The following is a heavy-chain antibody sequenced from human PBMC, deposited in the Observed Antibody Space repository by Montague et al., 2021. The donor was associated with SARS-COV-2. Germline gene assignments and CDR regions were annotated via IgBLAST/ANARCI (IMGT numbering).Heavy chain of an antibody. CDR1: GFTFSSYE. CDR2: ISSGGSTI. V-gene: IGHV3-48*03. Sequence: SLRLSCAASGFTFSSYEMNWVRQAPGKGLEWVSYISSGGSTIYYADSVKGRFTISRDNAKNSLYLQMNSLRAEDTAVYYCARDEGLKYGSGDYYGMDVWGQGTTVTVSS. CDR3: ARDEGLKYGSGDYYGMDV. D-gene: IGHD3-10*01. J-gene: IGHJ6*02.